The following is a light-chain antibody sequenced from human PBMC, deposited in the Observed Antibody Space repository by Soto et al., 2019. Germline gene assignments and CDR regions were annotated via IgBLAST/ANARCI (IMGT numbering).Light chain of an antibody. J-gene: IGLJ2*01. CDR1: DSDVGGYNY. CDR3: SSFTNNNTPHVV. Sequence: QSALTQPASVSGSPGQSITISCTGTDSDVGGYNYVSWYRQHPGKAPKLMIYGVYNRPSGVSNRFSGSKSGNTASLTISGLQAEDEADYYCSSFTNNNTPHVVFGGGTKLTVL. CDR2: GVY. V-gene: IGLV2-14*01.